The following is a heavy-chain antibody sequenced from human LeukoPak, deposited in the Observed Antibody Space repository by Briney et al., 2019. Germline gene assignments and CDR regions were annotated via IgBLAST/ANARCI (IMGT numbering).Heavy chain of an antibody. V-gene: IGHV3-7*01. D-gene: IGHD2-15*01. CDR3: ARGAPGIYCSSGSCDSKSSVYDY. CDR2: IKQDGSEK. Sequence: GGSLRLSCAASGFTFSSFWMSWARQAPGKGLEWVANIKQDGSEKYYVDSVKGRFTISRDNAKNSLYLQMNSLIAEDTAVYYCARGAPGIYCSSGSCDSKSSVYDYWGQGTLVTVSS. J-gene: IGHJ4*02. CDR1: GFTFSSFW.